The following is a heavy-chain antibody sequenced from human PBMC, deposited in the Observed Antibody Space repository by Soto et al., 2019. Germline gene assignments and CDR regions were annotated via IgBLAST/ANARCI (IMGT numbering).Heavy chain of an antibody. CDR2: IYSGGST. Sequence: GGSLRLSCAASGFTVSSNYMSWVHQAPGKGLEWVSVIYSGGSTYYADSVKGRFTISKDNSKNTLYLQMNSLRAQDTSVYYCARDGRDIVVVVAATYYYYYMDVWGKGTTVTVSS. CDR3: ARDGRDIVVVVAATYYYYYMDV. V-gene: IGHV3-66*01. D-gene: IGHD2-15*01. CDR1: GFTVSSNY. J-gene: IGHJ6*03.